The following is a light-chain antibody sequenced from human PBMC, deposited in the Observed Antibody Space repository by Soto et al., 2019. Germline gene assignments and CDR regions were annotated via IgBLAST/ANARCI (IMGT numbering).Light chain of an antibody. CDR2: DAS. Sequence: ELVLTQSPATLSLSPGERAKLSCRASQSVSSYLAWYQQKPGQAPRLLIYDASNRATGIPARFSGSGSGTDFTLTITSLQSEDFGVYYCHQHNNWWTFGQGTKVDI. CDR1: QSVSSY. J-gene: IGKJ1*01. CDR3: HQHNNWWT. V-gene: IGKV3-11*01.